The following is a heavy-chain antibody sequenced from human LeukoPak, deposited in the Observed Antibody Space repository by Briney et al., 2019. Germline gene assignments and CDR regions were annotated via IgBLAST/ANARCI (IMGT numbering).Heavy chain of an antibody. V-gene: IGHV1-2*02. CDR3: ARGYCTSTSCREEHDY. CDR1: GYTFTGYY. Sequence: ASVKVSCKASGYTFTGYYMHWVRQAPGQGLEWMGWINPNSGGTNYAQKFQGRVTLTRDTSLSTAYVEVNRLRYDDTAVYYCARGYCTSTSCREEHDYWGQGTLVTVSS. J-gene: IGHJ4*02. D-gene: IGHD2-2*01. CDR2: INPNSGGT.